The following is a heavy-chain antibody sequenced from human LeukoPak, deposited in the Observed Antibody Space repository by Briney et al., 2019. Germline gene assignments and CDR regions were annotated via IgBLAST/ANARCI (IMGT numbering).Heavy chain of an antibody. Sequence: GASVKVSCKASGYTFTGYYMHWVRQAPGQGLEWMGWINPNSGGTNYAQKFQGRVTMTRDTSISTAYMELSRLRSDDTAVYYRATGAAAGTYYYYGMDVWGQGTTVTVSS. CDR2: INPNSGGT. CDR1: GYTFTGYY. CDR3: ATGAAAGTYYYYGMDV. V-gene: IGHV1-2*02. D-gene: IGHD6-13*01. J-gene: IGHJ6*02.